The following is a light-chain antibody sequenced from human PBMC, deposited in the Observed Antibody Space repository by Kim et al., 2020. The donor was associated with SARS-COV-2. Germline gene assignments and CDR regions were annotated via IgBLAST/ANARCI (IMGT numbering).Light chain of an antibody. CDR3: QQYDNVKYI. J-gene: IGKJ2*01. CDR2: DAS. Sequence: DIQMTQSPSSLSASVGDRVTITCQASHDIGTYLNWYQHKSGTPPKLLIYDASNLQTGVPSRFSGSASGTDFTFTISSLQPEDVATYYCQQYDNVKYIFGQGTKVDIK. CDR1: HDIGTY. V-gene: IGKV1-33*01.